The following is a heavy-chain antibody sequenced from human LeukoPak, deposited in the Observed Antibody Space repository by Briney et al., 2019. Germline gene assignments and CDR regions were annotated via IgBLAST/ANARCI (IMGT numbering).Heavy chain of an antibody. J-gene: IGHJ4*02. V-gene: IGHV4-30-4*01. CDR2: IYYSGST. CDR1: GGPISSGDYY. Sequence: SETLSLTCTVSGGPISSGDYYWSWIRQPPGKGLEWIGYIYYSGSTYYNPSLKSRVTISVDTSKNQFSLKLSSVTAADTAVYYCARVRDGYNDYWGQGTLVTVSS. CDR3: ARVRDGYNDY. D-gene: IGHD5-24*01.